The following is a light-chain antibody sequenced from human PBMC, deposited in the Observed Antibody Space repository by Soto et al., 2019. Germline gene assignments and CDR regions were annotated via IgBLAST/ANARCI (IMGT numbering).Light chain of an antibody. V-gene: IGKV3-20*01. CDR1: QSVSSSY. CDR2: VAS. CDR3: QQYGSSLYT. Sequence: EIVLTQSPGTLSLSPGERATLSCRASQSVSSSYLAWYQQKPRQAPRLLIYVASSRATGIPDRFSGSGSGTDFTLTISRLEPEDFAVYYCQQYGSSLYTFGQGTKLEIK. J-gene: IGKJ2*01.